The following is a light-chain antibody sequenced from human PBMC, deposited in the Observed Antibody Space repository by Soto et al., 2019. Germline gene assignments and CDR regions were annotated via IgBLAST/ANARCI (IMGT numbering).Light chain of an antibody. CDR3: CAYTGSSTLWV. CDR1: SSDVGAYNY. Sequence: QSALTQPASVSGSPGQSITISCTGTSSDVGAYNYVSWYQQHPGKAPKLMIYGVSSRPSGVPNRFSGSKSGNTASLTISGLQAEDEADYYCCAYTGSSTLWVFGGGTKVTVL. J-gene: IGLJ3*02. CDR2: GVS. V-gene: IGLV2-14*03.